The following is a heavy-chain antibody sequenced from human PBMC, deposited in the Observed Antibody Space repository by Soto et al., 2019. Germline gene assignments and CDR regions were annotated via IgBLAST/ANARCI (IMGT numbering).Heavy chain of an antibody. J-gene: IGHJ6*02. CDR1: GYSFTTYG. Sequence: QVQLVQSGGEVKKPGASVKVSCKTSGYSFTTYGISWVRQAPGQGLEWMGWISGYNGNTNYAQKFQGRVTRTTDTSTSTADMELRSLRSDDTAVYYCAREGPAPYYYYGMDVWGQGTTVTVSS. CDR3: AREGPAPYYYYGMDV. V-gene: IGHV1-18*01. CDR2: ISGYNGNT.